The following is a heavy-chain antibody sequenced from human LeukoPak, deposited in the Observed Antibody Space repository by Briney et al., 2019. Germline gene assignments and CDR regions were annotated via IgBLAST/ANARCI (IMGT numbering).Heavy chain of an antibody. CDR3: AGVNLYYNYMDV. D-gene: IGHD1-14*01. V-gene: IGHV1-18*01. CDR2: IRVDNGDT. CDR1: GYTFTRYG. J-gene: IGHJ6*03. Sequence: ASVKVSCKASGYTFTRYGISWVRQAPGPGLEWMGWIRVDNGDTDNAQKFQGRVTITTDTSSTTVYMELGSLRSDDTAVYYCAGVNLYYNYMDVWGKGTTVTVSS.